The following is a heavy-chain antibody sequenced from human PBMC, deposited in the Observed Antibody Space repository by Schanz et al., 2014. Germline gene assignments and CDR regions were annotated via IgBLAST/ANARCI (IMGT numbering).Heavy chain of an antibody. Sequence: EVQLLESGGGLVQPGGSLRLSCAASGFTFSSYAMSWVRQAPGKGLEWVSAIGGSDGSTSYADSVKGRFTISRASLHMNDLIGRDTAVYYCARGGSNREFYTVMDVWGRGTTVTVS. CDR3: ARGGSNREFYTVMDV. CDR1: GFTFSSYA. D-gene: IGHD3-10*01. V-gene: IGHV3-23*01. J-gene: IGHJ6*02. CDR2: IGGSDGST.